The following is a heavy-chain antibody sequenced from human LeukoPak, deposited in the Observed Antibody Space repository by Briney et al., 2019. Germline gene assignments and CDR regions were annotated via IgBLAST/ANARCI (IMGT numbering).Heavy chain of an antibody. CDR3: ARERQDTILHSGAFDI. CDR1: GFTSSSYF. V-gene: IGHV3-30-3*01. Sequence: PGGSLRLSCAASGFTSSSYFMHWVRQAPGKGLEWVADIASDGSHTFYVESVKGRFTISRDNSKNTLYLRMNSLRAEDTAVYFCARERQDTILHSGAFDIWGQGTMVTVSS. CDR2: IASDGSHT. J-gene: IGHJ3*02. D-gene: IGHD2-21*01.